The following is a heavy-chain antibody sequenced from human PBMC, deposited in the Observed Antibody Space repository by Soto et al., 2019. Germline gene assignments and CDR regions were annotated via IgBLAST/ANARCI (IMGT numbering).Heavy chain of an antibody. CDR3: ARDRDIPTEDYYYYMDV. D-gene: IGHD2-15*01. CDR2: IIPILGIA. Sequence: QVQLVQSGAEVKKPGSSVKVSCKASGGTFSSYTISWVRQAPGQGLEWMGRIIPILGIANYAQKFQGRVTITADKSTSTAYMGLSSLRSEDTAVYYCARDRDIPTEDYYYYMDVWGKGTTVTVSS. J-gene: IGHJ6*03. CDR1: GGTFSSYT. V-gene: IGHV1-69*08.